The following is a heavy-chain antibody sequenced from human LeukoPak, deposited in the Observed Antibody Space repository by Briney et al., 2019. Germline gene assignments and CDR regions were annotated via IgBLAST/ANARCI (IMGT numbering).Heavy chain of an antibody. CDR3: ARTVGSGNYPVGGDY. V-gene: IGHV3-23*01. CDR2: ISGGGGST. Sequence: GGSLRLSCEASGFTFSSYAMSWVRQAPGTGLEWVSTISGGGGSTWYADSVRGRFTISRDSSKNTVYLQMNSLRAEDTAIYYCARTVGSGNYPVGGDYWGQGTLVTVSS. CDR1: GFTFSSYA. J-gene: IGHJ4*02. D-gene: IGHD3-10*01.